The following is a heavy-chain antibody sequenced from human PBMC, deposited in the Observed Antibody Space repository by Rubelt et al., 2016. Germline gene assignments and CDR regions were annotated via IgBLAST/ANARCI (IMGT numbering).Heavy chain of an antibody. V-gene: IGHV2-5*02. Sequence: QITLKESGPTLVKPTQTLTLTCTLSGLSLSTSGVGVGWIRQPPGKALEWLALIYWDNDKRYSPSLESRLTITKDTSQNQGGLTRTNMEPVDTATYYVARITDGGYYYLDFWGQGTLVTVSS. J-gene: IGHJ4*02. CDR1: GLSLSTSGVG. D-gene: IGHD5-12*01. CDR3: ARITDGGYYYLDF. CDR2: IYWDNDK.